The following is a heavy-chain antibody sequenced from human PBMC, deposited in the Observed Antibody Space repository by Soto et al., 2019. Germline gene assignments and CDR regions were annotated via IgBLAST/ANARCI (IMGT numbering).Heavy chain of an antibody. Sequence: GGSLRRSCAASGFTFINYWMHWVRQVPGRGLVWVSRINNDGSTTTYADSVKGRFTISRDNAKNTLYLQMNSLRAEDTAVYYCSRVNYGDSENYNHGMDVWGHGITVTVS. D-gene: IGHD4-17*01. CDR1: GFTFINYW. J-gene: IGHJ6*02. CDR3: SRVNYGDSENYNHGMDV. CDR2: INNDGSTT. V-gene: IGHV3-74*01.